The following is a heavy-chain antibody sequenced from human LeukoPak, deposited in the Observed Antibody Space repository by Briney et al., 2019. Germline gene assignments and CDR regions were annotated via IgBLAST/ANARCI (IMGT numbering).Heavy chain of an antibody. D-gene: IGHD3-16*02. J-gene: IGHJ4*02. V-gene: IGHV1-69*13. CDR2: IIPIFGTA. Sequence: ASVKVSCKASGGTFSSYAISWVRQAPGQGLEWMGGIIPIFGTANYAQKFQGRVTITADESTSTAYMELSSLRSEDTAVYYCILMITFGGVIGEGLYWGQGTPVTVSS. CDR1: GGTFSSYA. CDR3: ILMITFGGVIGEGLY.